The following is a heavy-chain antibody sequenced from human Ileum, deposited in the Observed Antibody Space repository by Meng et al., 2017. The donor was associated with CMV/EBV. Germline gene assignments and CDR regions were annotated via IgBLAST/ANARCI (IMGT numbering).Heavy chain of an antibody. CDR1: GASICTGSDY. D-gene: IGHD6-19*01. V-gene: IGHV4-39*07. J-gene: IGHJ4*02. Sequence: QVQLREAGPGLGRPSQTPSLTCTVSGASICTGSDYWGWVRQPPGKGLVWIGNIYYSGTTYYNPSLKSRVTISGDTSKIQFSRKLSSVTAAYTAVYDCAIDPNSGWHFDYWGQGTLVTVSS. CDR3: AIDPNSGWHFDY. CDR2: IYYSGTT.